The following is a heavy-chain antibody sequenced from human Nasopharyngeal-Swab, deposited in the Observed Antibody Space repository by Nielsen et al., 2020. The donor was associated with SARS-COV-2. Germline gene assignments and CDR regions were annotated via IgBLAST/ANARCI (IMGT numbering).Heavy chain of an antibody. Sequence: ASVKVSCKASGYTFTSYAMNWVRQAPGQGLEGMGWINTNTGNPTYAQGFTGRFVFSLDTSVSTAYLQISSLKAEDTAVYYCARERYDILTGPSYYYGMDVWGQGTTVTVSS. CDR3: ARERYDILTGPSYYYGMDV. CDR2: INTNTGNP. CDR1: GYTFTSYA. D-gene: IGHD3-9*01. V-gene: IGHV7-4-1*02. J-gene: IGHJ6*02.